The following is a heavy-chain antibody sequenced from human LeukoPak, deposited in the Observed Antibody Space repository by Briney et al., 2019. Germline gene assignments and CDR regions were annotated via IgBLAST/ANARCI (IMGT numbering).Heavy chain of an antibody. CDR2: ISYDGSNK. V-gene: IGHV3-30*04. CDR3: ASPRRYFDWLYPIH. Sequence: GGSLRLSCAASGCTFSSYAMHWVRQAPGKGLEWVAVISYDGSNKYYADSVKGRFTISRDNSKNTLYLQMNSLRAEDTAVYYCASPRRYFDWLYPIHWGQGTLVTVSS. D-gene: IGHD3-9*01. J-gene: IGHJ4*02. CDR1: GCTFSSYA.